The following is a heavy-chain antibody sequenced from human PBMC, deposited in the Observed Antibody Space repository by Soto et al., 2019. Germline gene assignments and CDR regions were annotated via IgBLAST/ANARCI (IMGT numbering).Heavy chain of an antibody. CDR3: ARVGSGVRGWFDP. Sequence: SETLSLTCTVSGGSISSYYWSWIRQPPGKGLEWIGYIYYSGSTNYNPSLKSRVTISVDTSKNQFSLKLSSVTAADTAVYYCARVGSGVRGWFDPWGQGTLVTVSS. D-gene: IGHD2-15*01. V-gene: IGHV4-59*01. CDR1: GGSISSYY. CDR2: IYYSGST. J-gene: IGHJ5*02.